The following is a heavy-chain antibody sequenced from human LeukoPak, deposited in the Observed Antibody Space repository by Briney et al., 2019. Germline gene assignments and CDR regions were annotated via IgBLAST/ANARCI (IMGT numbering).Heavy chain of an antibody. V-gene: IGHV3-7*01. CDR1: GFTFSNYW. D-gene: IGHD3-10*01. Sequence: GSLRLSCEGSGFTFSNYWMGWVRQAPGKGLQWVANIKTDGSEKYYVDSVKGRFTISRDNAKNSLYLQMNSLRAEDTAVYYCARDHVIKQAPPGYWGQGTLVTVSS. CDR3: ARDHVIKQAPPGY. J-gene: IGHJ4*02. CDR2: IKTDGSEK.